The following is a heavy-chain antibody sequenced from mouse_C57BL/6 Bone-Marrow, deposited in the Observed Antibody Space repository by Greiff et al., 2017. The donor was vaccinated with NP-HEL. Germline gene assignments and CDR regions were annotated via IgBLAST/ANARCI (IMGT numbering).Heavy chain of an antibody. Sequence: EVHLVESGGGLVQPGGSLKLSCAASGFTFSDYGMAWVRQAPRKGPEWVAFISNLAYSIYYADTVTGRFTISRENAKNTLYLEMSSLRSEDTAMYYCARFLYDYDRAMDYWGQGTSVTVSS. CDR3: ARFLYDYDRAMDY. CDR2: ISNLAYSI. V-gene: IGHV5-15*01. CDR1: GFTFSDYG. J-gene: IGHJ4*01. D-gene: IGHD2-4*01.